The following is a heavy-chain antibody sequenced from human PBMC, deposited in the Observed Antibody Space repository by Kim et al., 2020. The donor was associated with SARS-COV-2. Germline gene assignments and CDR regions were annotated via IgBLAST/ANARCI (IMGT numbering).Heavy chain of an antibody. Sequence: GGSLRLSCAASGFTFSSYWMHWVRQAPGKGLVWVSFINSDGSSTSYADSVKGRFTISRDNAKNTLYLQMNSLRAEDTAVYYCARDPPSETPVDYWGQGTLVTVSS. CDR3: ARDPPSETPVDY. CDR2: INSDGSST. J-gene: IGHJ4*02. CDR1: GFTFSSYW. V-gene: IGHV3-74*01.